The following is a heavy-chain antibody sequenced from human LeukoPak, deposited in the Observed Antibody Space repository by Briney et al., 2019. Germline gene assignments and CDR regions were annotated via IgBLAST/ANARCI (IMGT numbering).Heavy chain of an antibody. CDR1: GGTFSSYA. D-gene: IGHD3-16*02. V-gene: IGHV1-69*13. Sequence: GASVKVSCKASGGTFSSYAISWVRQAPGQGLEWMGGIIPIFGTANYAQKFQGRVTITADESTSTAYMELSSLRSEDTAVYYCARVSGLRLGELSGDFDYWGQGTLVTVSS. CDR2: IIPIFGTA. J-gene: IGHJ4*02. CDR3: ARVSGLRLGELSGDFDY.